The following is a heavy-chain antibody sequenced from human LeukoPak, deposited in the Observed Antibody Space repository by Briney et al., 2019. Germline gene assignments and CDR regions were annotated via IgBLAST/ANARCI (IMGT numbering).Heavy chain of an antibody. J-gene: IGHJ4*02. CDR1: GGTFSSYA. Sequence: ASVKVSCKASGGTFSSYATSWVRQAPGQGLEWMGGIIPIFGTANYARKFQGRVTITADESTSTAYMELSSLRSEDTAVYYCARDLPAGMVARPPYQLDYWGQGTRVTVSS. CDR3: ARDLPAGMVARPPYQLDY. CDR2: IIPIFGTA. V-gene: IGHV1-69*13. D-gene: IGHD6-6*01.